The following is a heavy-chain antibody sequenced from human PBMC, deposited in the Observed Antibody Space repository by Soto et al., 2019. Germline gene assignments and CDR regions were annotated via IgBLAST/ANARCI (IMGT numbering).Heavy chain of an antibody. J-gene: IGHJ4*02. D-gene: IGHD3-3*01. V-gene: IGHV4-59*05. Sequence: PSETLSLTCTVSGGSISSYCWSWIRQPPGKGLEWIGSIYYSGSTYYNPSLKSRVTISVDTSKNQFSLKLSSVTAADTAVYYCARFTAIFGVVIIPQYYFDYWGQGTLVTVSS. CDR2: IYYSGST. CDR3: ARFTAIFGVVIIPQYYFDY. CDR1: GGSISSYC.